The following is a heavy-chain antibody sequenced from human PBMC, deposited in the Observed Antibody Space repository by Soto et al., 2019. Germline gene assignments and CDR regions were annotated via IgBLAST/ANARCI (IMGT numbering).Heavy chain of an antibody. V-gene: IGHV3-30-3*01. J-gene: IGHJ4*02. Sequence: QVQLVESGGGVVQPGRSLRLSCAASGFTFSSYAMHWVRQAPGKGLEWVAVISYDGSNKYYADSVKGRFTISRDNSKNTLYLQMNSLRAEDTSVYYCARGMDGDYFDYWGQGTLVTVSS. CDR3: ARGMDGDYFDY. D-gene: IGHD4-17*01. CDR1: GFTFSSYA. CDR2: ISYDGSNK.